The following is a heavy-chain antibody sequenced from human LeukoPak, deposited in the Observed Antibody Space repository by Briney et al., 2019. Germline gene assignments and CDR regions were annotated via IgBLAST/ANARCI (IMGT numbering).Heavy chain of an antibody. Sequence: PGGSLRLSCAASGFTFSSYGMHWVRQAPGKGLEWVAVIWYDGSNKYYADSVKGRFTISRDNSKSTLYLQMNSLRAEDTAVYYCAKGGDYCDYWGQGTLVTVSS. CDR3: AKGGDYCDY. V-gene: IGHV3-33*06. CDR1: GFTFSSYG. J-gene: IGHJ4*02. CDR2: IWYDGSNK.